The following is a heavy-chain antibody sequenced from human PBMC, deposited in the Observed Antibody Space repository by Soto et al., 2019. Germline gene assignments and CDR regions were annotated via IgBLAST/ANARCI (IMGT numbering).Heavy chain of an antibody. CDR3: ARDTRTTAMVTYFDY. Sequence: SVKVSCKASGGTFSSYTISWVRQAPGQGLEWMGRIIPILGIANYAQKFQGRVTITADKSTSTAYMELSSLRSEDTAVYYCARDTRTTAMVTYFDYWGQGTLVTVSS. CDR2: IIPILGIA. V-gene: IGHV1-69*04. CDR1: GGTFSSYT. D-gene: IGHD5-18*01. J-gene: IGHJ4*02.